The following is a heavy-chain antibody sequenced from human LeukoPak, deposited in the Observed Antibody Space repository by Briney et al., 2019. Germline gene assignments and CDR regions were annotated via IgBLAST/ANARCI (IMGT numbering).Heavy chain of an antibody. CDR2: ISGSGKT. J-gene: IGHJ4*02. CDR3: AKERDAKGYFDY. Sequence: GGSLRLSCAASGFSFSTYAMSWVRQAQGQGLEWVSAISGSGKTYYPDSVKGRFTISRDNSKNTLFLQMNGLRAEDTAVYYCAKERDAKGYFDYWGQGTLVTVSS. CDR1: GFSFSTYA. V-gene: IGHV3-23*01.